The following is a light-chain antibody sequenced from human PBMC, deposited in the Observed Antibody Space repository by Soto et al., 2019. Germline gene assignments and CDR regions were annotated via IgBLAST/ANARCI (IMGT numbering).Light chain of an antibody. V-gene: IGLV2-8*01. CDR2: EVT. Sequence: QSALTQPPSASGSPGQSVTISCIGTASDIGRYNYVSWYQHHPGKAPKLIIYEVTKRPSGVPDRFSGSKSGNTASLTVSGLLADDEADYYCNSYVGSNTYVFGTGTKLTVL. CDR3: NSYVGSNTYV. J-gene: IGLJ1*01. CDR1: ASDIGRYNY.